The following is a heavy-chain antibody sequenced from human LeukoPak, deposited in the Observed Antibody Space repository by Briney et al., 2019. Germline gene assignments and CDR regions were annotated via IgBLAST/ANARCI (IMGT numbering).Heavy chain of an antibody. CDR2: LYSGGST. Sequence: PGGSLRLSCAASGFTVSSDHMNWVRQAPGKGLEWVSVLYSGGSTYYADSVKGRFTISRHDSQNTLYLQVNSLRADDTAVYYCVYFDAIMATGDYWGQGTLVTVSS. D-gene: IGHD3-22*01. J-gene: IGHJ4*02. V-gene: IGHV3-53*04. CDR1: GFTVSSDH. CDR3: VYFDAIMATGDY.